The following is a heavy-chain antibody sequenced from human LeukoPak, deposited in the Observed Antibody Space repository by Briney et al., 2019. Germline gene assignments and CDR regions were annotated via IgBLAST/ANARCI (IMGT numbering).Heavy chain of an antibody. Sequence: GGSLRLSCAASGFTFSSYSMNWVRQAPGKGLEWVSSISSSSSYIYYADSVKGRFTISRDNSKNTLHLQMNSLRPEDTAVYYCARETGGAVGSTDFDYWGQGTLVTVSS. V-gene: IGHV3-21*01. CDR2: ISSSSSYI. CDR1: GFTFSSYS. J-gene: IGHJ4*02. D-gene: IGHD4-17*01. CDR3: ARETGGAVGSTDFDY.